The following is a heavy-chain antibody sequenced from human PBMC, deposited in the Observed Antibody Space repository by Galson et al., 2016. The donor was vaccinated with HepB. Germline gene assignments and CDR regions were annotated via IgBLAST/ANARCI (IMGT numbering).Heavy chain of an antibody. CDR3: ARGRYGGAAS. V-gene: IGHV4-34*01. Sequence: SGTINYSPSLKSRVTISADTSKNQFSLKVSSVTAADTAMYYCARGRYGGAASRGQGTLVIVSS. CDR2: SGTI. J-gene: IGHJ4*02. D-gene: IGHD5-12*01.